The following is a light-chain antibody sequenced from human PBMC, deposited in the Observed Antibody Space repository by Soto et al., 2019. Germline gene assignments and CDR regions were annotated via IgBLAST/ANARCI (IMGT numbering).Light chain of an antibody. V-gene: IGKV3-20*01. Sequence: EIVLTQSPGTLSLSPGERATLSCRASQSVSSSCLAWYQLKPGQAPRLLIYGASSRATGIPDRFSGSGSGTDFTLTISRLEPEDFAVYYCQQYGTSPYTFGQGTKLEIK. CDR2: GAS. CDR1: QSVSSSC. J-gene: IGKJ2*01. CDR3: QQYGTSPYT.